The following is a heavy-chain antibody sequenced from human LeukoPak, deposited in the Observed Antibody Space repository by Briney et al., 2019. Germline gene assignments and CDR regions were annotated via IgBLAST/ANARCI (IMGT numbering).Heavy chain of an antibody. V-gene: IGHV4-59*01. CDR2: IYDCGST. CDR1: GGSISSSS. Sequence: SSETLSLTCTVSGGSISSSSWSWIRQPPAKGLEWIGYIYDCGSTSYNPSLKSLVTISVDTSQNQFSLKPSSVTAADTAVYYCARADCSTTSCPMDVWGQGTTVTVSS. J-gene: IGHJ6*02. D-gene: IGHD2-2*01. CDR3: ARADCSTTSCPMDV.